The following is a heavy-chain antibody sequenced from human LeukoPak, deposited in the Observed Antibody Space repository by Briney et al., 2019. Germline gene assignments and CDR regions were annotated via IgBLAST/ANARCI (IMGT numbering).Heavy chain of an antibody. Sequence: GGSLRLSCAASGFTFSSYWMHWVRQAPGKGLVWVSRINTDGSSTSYADSVKGRFTISRDNAKNTLYLQMNSLRAEDTAVYYCARDDYSNYRNYYYYMDVWGKGTTVTVSS. CDR1: GFTFSSYW. CDR3: ARDDYSNYRNYYYYMDV. CDR2: INTDGSST. V-gene: IGHV3-74*01. J-gene: IGHJ6*03. D-gene: IGHD4-11*01.